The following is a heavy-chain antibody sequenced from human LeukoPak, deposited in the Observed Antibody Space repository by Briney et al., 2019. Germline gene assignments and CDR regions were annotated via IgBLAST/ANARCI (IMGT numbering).Heavy chain of an antibody. CDR2: ISSSGSTI. CDR3: ARGDYVWGSYRYNAFDI. V-gene: IGHV3-48*03. J-gene: IGHJ3*02. CDR1: GFTFSSYE. D-gene: IGHD3-16*02. Sequence: GGSLRLSCAASGFTFSSYEMNWVRQAPGKGLEWVSYISSSGSTIYYADSVKGRFTISRDNAKNSLYLQMNSLRAEDTAVYYCARGDYVWGSYRYNAFDIWGQGTMVTVSS.